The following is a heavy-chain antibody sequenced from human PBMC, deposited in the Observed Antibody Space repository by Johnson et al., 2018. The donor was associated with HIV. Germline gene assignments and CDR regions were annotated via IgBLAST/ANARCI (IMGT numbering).Heavy chain of an antibody. Sequence: QVQLVESGGGVVQPGRSLRLSCAASGFTFSSYAMHWVRQAPGKGLEWVAVISYDGSNKYYADSVKGRFTISRDNSKNTLYLQMSSLRAEDTAVYYCARDWIRWPYSSSWSGAFDIWGQGTMVTVS. CDR3: ARDWIRWPYSSSWSGAFDI. V-gene: IGHV3-30-3*01. D-gene: IGHD6-13*01. CDR1: GFTFSSYA. CDR2: ISYDGSNK. J-gene: IGHJ3*02.